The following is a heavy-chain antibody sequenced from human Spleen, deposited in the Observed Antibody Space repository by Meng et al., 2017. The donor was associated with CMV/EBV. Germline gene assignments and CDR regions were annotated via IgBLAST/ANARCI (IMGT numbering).Heavy chain of an antibody. CDR1: GFTFSKFD. CDR3: AGFRTKATIRQDYYFDY. J-gene: IGHJ4*02. CDR2: LHSTGYT. V-gene: IGHV3-13*01. D-gene: IGHD5-24*01. Sequence: GESLKISCAASGFTFSKFDMHWVRQPIGKGLEWVSALHSTGYTYYADSVKGRFTISRDNSKTTLYLQMNSLRAEDTAVYYCAGFRTKATIRQDYYFDYWGQGTLVTVSS.